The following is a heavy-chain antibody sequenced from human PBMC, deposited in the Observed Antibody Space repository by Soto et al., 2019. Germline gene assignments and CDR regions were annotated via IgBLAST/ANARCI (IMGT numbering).Heavy chain of an antibody. CDR1: GYKFGSAW. CDR3: ARQLSHICDA. J-gene: IGHJ5*02. Sequence: GESLKISCKGVGYKFGSAWIGWVRQMPGKGLEWMGIIKPGTSDIRYSPSCRGHVTISADEAVSTAYLQWSSLKASDTAMYYCARQLSHICDAWGQGTLVTVSS. CDR2: IKPGTSDI. D-gene: IGHD3-3*02. V-gene: IGHV5-51*01.